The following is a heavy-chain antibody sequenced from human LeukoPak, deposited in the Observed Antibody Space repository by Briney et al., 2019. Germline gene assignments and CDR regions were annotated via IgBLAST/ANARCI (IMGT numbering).Heavy chain of an antibody. J-gene: IGHJ4*02. CDR2: ISSNGGST. V-gene: IGHV3-64*01. Sequence: GGSLRLSCAASGFTFSRFAMHWVRQAPGKGLEYVSAISSNGGSTYYANSVKGRFTIPRDNSKNTLYLQMGSLRAEDMAVYYCARDGLDYYGSGSSSFDYWGQGTLVTVSS. D-gene: IGHD3-10*01. CDR3: ARDGLDYYGSGSSSFDY. CDR1: GFTFSRFA.